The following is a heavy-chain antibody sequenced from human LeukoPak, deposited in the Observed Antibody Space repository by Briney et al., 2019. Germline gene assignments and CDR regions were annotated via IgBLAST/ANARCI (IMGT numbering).Heavy chain of an antibody. Sequence: SVKVSCKASGGTFSSYAISCVRQAPGQGLECMGGIIPIVGTANYAQKFQGRGTITADESKSKAYMELRSLRSEDTAVYYCASSRYSSGYYYYYYYMDVWGKGTTVSVSS. D-gene: IGHD3-22*01. V-gene: IGHV1-69*13. CDR3: ASSRYSSGYYYYYYYMDV. CDR1: GGTFSSYA. J-gene: IGHJ6*03. CDR2: IIPIVGTA.